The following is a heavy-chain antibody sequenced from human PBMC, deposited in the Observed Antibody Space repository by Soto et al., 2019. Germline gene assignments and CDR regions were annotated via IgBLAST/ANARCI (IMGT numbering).Heavy chain of an antibody. CDR3: AGSIAVAGRQGWFDP. Sequence: QLQLQESGPGLVKPSETLSLTCTVSGGSISSSSYYWGWIRQPPGKGLEWIGSIYYSGSTYYNPSLKSRVTISVDTSKNQFSRKLSSVTAADTAVYYCAGSIAVAGRQGWFDPWGQGTLVTVSS. J-gene: IGHJ5*02. V-gene: IGHV4-39*01. CDR2: IYYSGST. CDR1: GGSISSSSYY. D-gene: IGHD6-19*01.